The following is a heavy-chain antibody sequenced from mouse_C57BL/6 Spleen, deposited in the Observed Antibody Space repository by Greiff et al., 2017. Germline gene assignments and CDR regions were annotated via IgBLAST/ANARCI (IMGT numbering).Heavy chain of an antibody. Sequence: VQLQQSGAELVRPGTSVKMSCKASGYTFTNYWIGWAKQRPGHGLEWIGDIYPGGGYTNYNEKFKGKATLTADKSSSPAYMQFSSLTSEDSAIYYCARGYYGSGYYFDYWGQGTTLTVSS. J-gene: IGHJ2*01. CDR2: IYPGGGYT. D-gene: IGHD1-1*01. CDR1: GYTFTNYW. CDR3: ARGYYGSGYYFDY. V-gene: IGHV1-63*01.